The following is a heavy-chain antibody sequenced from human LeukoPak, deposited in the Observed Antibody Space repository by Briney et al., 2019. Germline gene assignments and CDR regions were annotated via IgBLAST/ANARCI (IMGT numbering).Heavy chain of an antibody. D-gene: IGHD3-22*01. CDR1: GYSFTSYW. V-gene: IGHV5-51*01. Sequence: GESLKISCWGSGYSFTSYWIGWVRQMPGKGVEWMVIIYPGDSDTRYSPSFQGQVTISADKSISTAYLQWSSLNASDTAMYYCARRRYYYDSSGSSYFNWFDPWGQGTLVTVSS. J-gene: IGHJ5*02. CDR3: ARRRYYYDSSGSSYFNWFDP. CDR2: IYPGDSDT.